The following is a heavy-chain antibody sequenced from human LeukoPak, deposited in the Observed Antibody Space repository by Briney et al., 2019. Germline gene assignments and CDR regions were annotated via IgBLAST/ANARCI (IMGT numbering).Heavy chain of an antibody. CDR1: GFTFSSYE. J-gene: IGHJ4*02. CDR2: ISSSGSTI. V-gene: IGHV3-48*03. Sequence: PGGSLRLSCAASGFTFSSYEMNWVRQAPGKGLEWVSYISSSGSTIYYADSVKGRFTISRDNAKNSLYLQMSSLRAEDTAVYYCAKDPYDISGYYYGPTGGVDYWGQGTLVTVSS. D-gene: IGHD3-22*01. CDR3: AKDPYDISGYYYGPTGGVDY.